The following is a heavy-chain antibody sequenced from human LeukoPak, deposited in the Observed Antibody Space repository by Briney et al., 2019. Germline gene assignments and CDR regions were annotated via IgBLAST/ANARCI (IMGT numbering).Heavy chain of an antibody. Sequence: GGSLRLSCAASGFTAITNYMSWVRQAPGKGLEWVSILYSGGSTYYADSVKGRFTFSRDNSKNTLYLQMNSLRAEDTAVYYCARGHMFYFDYWGQGTLVTVSS. J-gene: IGHJ4*02. CDR3: ARGHMFYFDY. V-gene: IGHV3-53*01. CDR2: LYSGGST. D-gene: IGHD3-10*02. CDR1: GFTAITNY.